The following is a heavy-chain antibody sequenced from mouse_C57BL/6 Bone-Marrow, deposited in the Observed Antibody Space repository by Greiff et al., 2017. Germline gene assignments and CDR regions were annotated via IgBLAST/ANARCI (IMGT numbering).Heavy chain of an antibody. CDR3: TGYFYYYAMGY. CDR2: IDPENGDT. V-gene: IGHV14-4*01. D-gene: IGHD2-3*01. CDR1: GFNIKDDY. Sequence: EVQLQQSGAELVRPGASVKLSCTASGFNIKDDYMHWVKQRPEQGLEWIGWIDPENGDTEYASKFQGKATITADTSSNTAYLQLSSLTSEDTAVYYGTGYFYYYAMGYWGQGTSVTVSS. J-gene: IGHJ4*01.